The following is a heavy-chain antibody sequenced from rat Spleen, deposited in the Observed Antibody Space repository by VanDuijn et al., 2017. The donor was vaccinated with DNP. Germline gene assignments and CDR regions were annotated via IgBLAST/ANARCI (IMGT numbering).Heavy chain of an antibody. CDR2: ITYDGVGT. J-gene: IGHJ4*01. CDR1: GFTFSDYY. D-gene: IGHD1-1*01. V-gene: IGHV5-20*01. Sequence: EVQLMESGGGLVQPGRSLKLSCAGSGFTFSDYYMAWVRQAPAKGLEWVASITYDGVGTYYRDSVKGRFTISRDIAKSSLYLQMDSLRSEDTATYYCTTLITFMSGWSQGTSVTVSS. CDR3: TTLITFMSG.